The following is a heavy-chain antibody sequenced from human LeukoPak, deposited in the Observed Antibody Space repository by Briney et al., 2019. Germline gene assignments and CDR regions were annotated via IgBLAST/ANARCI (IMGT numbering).Heavy chain of an antibody. J-gene: IGHJ5*02. CDR1: GYTFTGYY. D-gene: IGHD3-10*01. V-gene: IGHV1-2*02. Sequence: ASVKVSCKASGYTFTGYYMHWVRQAPGQGLEWMGWINPNSGGTNYAQKFQGRVTMTRDTSISTAYMELSRLRSDDTAVYYCARDGITMVRGVVMTLNWFDPWGQGTLVTVSS. CDR2: INPNSGGT. CDR3: ARDGITMVRGVVMTLNWFDP.